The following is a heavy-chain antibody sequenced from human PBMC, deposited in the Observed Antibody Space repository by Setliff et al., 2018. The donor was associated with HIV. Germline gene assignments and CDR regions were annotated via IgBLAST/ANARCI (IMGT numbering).Heavy chain of an antibody. D-gene: IGHD6-13*01. CDR1: GGSISSSSYY. V-gene: IGHV4-39*01. Sequence: PSETLSLTCTVSGGSISSSSYYWGWIRQPPGKGLQWIGSIYYRGSTYYNPSLKIRVTISVDTPKNQFSLKLRSVTAADTALYYCARGRYRSRWYASDHYYIDVWGKGTTVTVSS. CDR2: IYYRGST. J-gene: IGHJ6*03. CDR3: ARGRYRSRWYASDHYYIDV.